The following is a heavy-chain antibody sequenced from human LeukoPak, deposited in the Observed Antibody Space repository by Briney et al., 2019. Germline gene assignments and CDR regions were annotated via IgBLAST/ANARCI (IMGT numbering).Heavy chain of an antibody. Sequence: GGSLRLSCAASGFTFSDYYMGWVRQAPGKGLDWVSAISGSGRSTYYADSVKGRFTISRDNSKNTLYLQMNSLRAEDTAVYYCAKGYGSGSYSADYWGQGTLVTVSS. CDR3: AKGYGSGSYSADY. V-gene: IGHV3-23*01. J-gene: IGHJ4*02. CDR1: GFTFSDYY. D-gene: IGHD3-10*01. CDR2: ISGSGRST.